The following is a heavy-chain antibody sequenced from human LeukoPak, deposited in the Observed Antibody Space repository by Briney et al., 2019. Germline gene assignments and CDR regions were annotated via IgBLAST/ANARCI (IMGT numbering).Heavy chain of an antibody. D-gene: IGHD4-17*01. Sequence: GESLKISCRGSGYDFTSCWIGWVRQMPGKGLEWLGIIYPDDSRTRYSPSFQGQVTISVDKSITTAYLQWTSLKASDTAMYYCARPSYGASDYWGQGTLVTVSS. CDR3: ARPSYGASDY. J-gene: IGHJ4*02. CDR2: IYPDDSRT. CDR1: GYDFTSCW. V-gene: IGHV5-51*01.